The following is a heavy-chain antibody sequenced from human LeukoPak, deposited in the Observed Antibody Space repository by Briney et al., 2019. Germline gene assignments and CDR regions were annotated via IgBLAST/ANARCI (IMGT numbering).Heavy chain of an antibody. CDR1: GYTFTSYD. CDR3: ARASSPFSGKASDY. Sequence: ASVKVSCKASGYTFTSYDINWVRQATGQGLEWMGWMNPNSGNTGYAQKFQGSVTMTRNTSISTAYMELSSLRSEDTAVYYCARASSPFSGKASDYWGQGTPVTVSS. CDR2: MNPNSGNT. D-gene: IGHD1-14*01. J-gene: IGHJ4*02. V-gene: IGHV1-8*01.